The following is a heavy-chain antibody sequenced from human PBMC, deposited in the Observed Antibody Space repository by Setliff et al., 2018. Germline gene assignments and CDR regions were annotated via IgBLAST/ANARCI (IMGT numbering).Heavy chain of an antibody. J-gene: IGHJ5*02. V-gene: IGHV4-61*02. CDR1: GDSISSGIYH. Sequence: SETLSLTCTVSGDSISSGIYHWSWIRQSAGKGLEWIGRIYVSTGSTNYSPSLKSRVSISVDRSKNQFSLNLTSVTAPDTAVYYCARAGFELGQYNWFDPWGQGTLVTVSS. CDR2: IYVSTGST. CDR3: ARAGFELGQYNWFDP. D-gene: IGHD3-3*02.